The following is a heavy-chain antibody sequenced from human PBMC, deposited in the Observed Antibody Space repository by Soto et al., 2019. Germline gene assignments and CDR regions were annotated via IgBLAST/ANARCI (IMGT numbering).Heavy chain of an antibody. Sequence: PVGSLRLSCAASGFTFSSYGTHWVRQAPGKGLEWVAVIWYDGSNKYYADSVKGRFTISRDNSKNTLYLQMNSLRAEDTAVYYCARVGIAAAGIPANGGVDVWGQGTTVTVS. V-gene: IGHV3-33*01. CDR3: ARVGIAAAGIPANGGVDV. D-gene: IGHD6-13*01. CDR1: GFTFSSYG. J-gene: IGHJ6*02. CDR2: IWYDGSNK.